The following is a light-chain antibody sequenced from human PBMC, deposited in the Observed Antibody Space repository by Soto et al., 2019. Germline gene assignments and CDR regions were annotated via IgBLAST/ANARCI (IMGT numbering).Light chain of an antibody. Sequence: IQMTQSPSTLSASVGDRVTITCRASQGISSYLAWYQQKPGKAPKLLIYAASTLQSGVPSRFSGSGSGTDFTLTISCLQSEDFATYYCQQYYSYPPTFGPGTKVDIK. V-gene: IGKV1-8*01. J-gene: IGKJ3*01. CDR1: QGISSY. CDR3: QQYYSYPPT. CDR2: AAS.